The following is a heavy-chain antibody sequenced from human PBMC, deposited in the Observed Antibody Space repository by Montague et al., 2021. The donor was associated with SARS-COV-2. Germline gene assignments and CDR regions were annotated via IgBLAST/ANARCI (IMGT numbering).Heavy chain of an antibody. D-gene: IGHD3-22*01. CDR3: ARGGYYDYAFDI. Sequence: SETLSLTCNVSGGSISSYYWSWIRQPPGKGLEWIGYIYYSGSTHXNPSLKSRVTISVDTSKNQFSLRLSSVTAADTAVYYCARGGYYDYAFDIWGQGTMVTVSS. CDR2: IYYSGST. J-gene: IGHJ3*02. CDR1: GGSISSYY. V-gene: IGHV4-59*01.